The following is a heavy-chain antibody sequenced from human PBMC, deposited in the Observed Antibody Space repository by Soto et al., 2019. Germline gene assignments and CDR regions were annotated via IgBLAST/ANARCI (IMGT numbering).Heavy chain of an antibody. V-gene: IGHV3-23*01. CDR3: AKDSEPHPYGSGSYPPY. CDR2: ISGNGAST. Sequence: PGGSLRLSCEGSGFTFSSYAMSWVRQAPERGLEWVSGISGNGASTYYADSVKGRFTLSRDNSKNTLYLEVNSLRAEDTAVYYCAKDSEPHPYGSGSYPPYWGPGTPVTVSS. CDR1: GFTFSSYA. D-gene: IGHD3-10*01. J-gene: IGHJ4*01.